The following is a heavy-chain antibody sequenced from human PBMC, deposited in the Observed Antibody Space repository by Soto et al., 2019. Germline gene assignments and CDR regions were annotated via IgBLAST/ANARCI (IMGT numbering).Heavy chain of an antibody. CDR2: ITDSGGNT. CDR3: AKAATVVTLYYFDY. V-gene: IGHV3-23*01. CDR1: GFTFNNYG. D-gene: IGHD4-17*01. Sequence: EVQLLESGGGLVQPGGSLRLSCAASGFTFNNYGMSWVRQAPGKGLEWVSAITDSGGNTYYADSVKGRFTISRDNSKNAVYLQMNSLRAEDTAVYYCAKAATVVTLYYFDYWGQGTLVTVSS. J-gene: IGHJ4*02.